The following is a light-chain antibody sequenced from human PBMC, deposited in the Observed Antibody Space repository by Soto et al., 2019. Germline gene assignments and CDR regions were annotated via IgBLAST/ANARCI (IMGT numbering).Light chain of an antibody. J-gene: IGKJ5*01. V-gene: IGKV3-20*01. CDR1: QSLTTTY. CDR2: GAS. Sequence: EIVLTQSPGTLSLSPGERATLSCRASQSLTTTYLAWYQHKPGQAPRLLIYGASSRATGIPERFSGSGSGTDFTLTIDSLEPEDCAIYYCQQYGSSPYTFGQGTRLEIK. CDR3: QQYGSSPYT.